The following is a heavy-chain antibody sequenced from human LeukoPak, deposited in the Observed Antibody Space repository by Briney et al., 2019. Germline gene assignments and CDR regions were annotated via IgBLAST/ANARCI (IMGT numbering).Heavy chain of an antibody. CDR2: INHSGST. CDR3: ARSPEGYGDYGMNGIDY. D-gene: IGHD4-17*01. V-gene: IGHV4-34*01. Sequence: SETLSLTCAVYGGSFSGYYWSWIRQPPGKGLEWIGEINHSGSTNYNPSLKSRVTISVDTSKNQFSLKLSSVTAADTAVYYCARSPEGYGDYGMNGIDYWGQGTLVTVSS. CDR1: GGSFSGYY. J-gene: IGHJ4*02.